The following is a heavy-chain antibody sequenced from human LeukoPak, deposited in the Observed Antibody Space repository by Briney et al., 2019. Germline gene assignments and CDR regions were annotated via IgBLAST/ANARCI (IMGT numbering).Heavy chain of an antibody. D-gene: IGHD2-8*02. CDR1: GFTVSTNF. CDR3: ARGYCTGTNCLVDY. V-gene: IGHV3-53*01. Sequence: GGSLRLSYAASGFTVSTNFMNWVRQAPGKGLEWVSIMYSGGSTYYADSVKGRFTISRDDSKNTVCLQMNSLRADDTAMYYCARGYCTGTNCLVDYWGQGTLVTVSS. CDR2: MYSGGST. J-gene: IGHJ4*02.